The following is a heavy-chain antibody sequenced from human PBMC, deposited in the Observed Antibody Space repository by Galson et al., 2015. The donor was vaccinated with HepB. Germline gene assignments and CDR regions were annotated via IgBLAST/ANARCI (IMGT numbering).Heavy chain of an antibody. Sequence: SVKVSCKASGYTFTSYYMHWVRQAPGQGLEWMGIINPSGGSTSYAQKFQGRVTMTRDTSTSTVYMELSSLRSEDTAVYYCARELWSGYRYNWFDPWGQGTLVTVSS. CDR2: INPSGGST. D-gene: IGHD3-3*01. J-gene: IGHJ5*02. V-gene: IGHV1-46*01. CDR3: ARELWSGYRYNWFDP. CDR1: GYTFTSYY.